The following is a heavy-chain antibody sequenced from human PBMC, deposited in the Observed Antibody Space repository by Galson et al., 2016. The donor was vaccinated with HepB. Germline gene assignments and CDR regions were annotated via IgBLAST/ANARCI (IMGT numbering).Heavy chain of an antibody. J-gene: IGHJ4*02. V-gene: IGHV1-18*01. CDR1: GYTFTNYT. CDR2: ISPFNGNT. Sequence: SVKVSCKASGYTFTNYTLTWVRQAPGQGLEWMGWISPFNGNTNYAQRLQGRVTLTTDTSTSTTYMELRSLRSDDTAVYYCARGVGADPLDYWGQGTLVTVSS. CDR3: ARGVGADPLDY. D-gene: IGHD1-26*01.